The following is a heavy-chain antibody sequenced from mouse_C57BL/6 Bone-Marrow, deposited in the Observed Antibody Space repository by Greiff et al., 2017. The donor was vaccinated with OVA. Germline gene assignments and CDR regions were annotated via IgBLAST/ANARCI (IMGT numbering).Heavy chain of an antibody. D-gene: IGHD2-1*01. CDR3: ARSGGNYGFAY. V-gene: IGHV1-82*01. CDR1: GYAFSSSW. Sequence: VQLQQSGPELVKPGASVKISCKASGYAFSSSWMNWVKQRPGKGLEWIGRIYPGDGDTNYNGKFKGKATLTADKSSSTAYMQLSSLTSEDAAVYVCARSGGNYGFAYWGQGTLVTVSA. J-gene: IGHJ3*01. CDR2: IYPGDGDT.